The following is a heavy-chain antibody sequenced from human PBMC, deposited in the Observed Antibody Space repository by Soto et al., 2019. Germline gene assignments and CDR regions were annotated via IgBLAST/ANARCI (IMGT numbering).Heavy chain of an antibody. V-gene: IGHV1-69*06. CDR3: ARAREGGYSGYDFLAHWFDP. D-gene: IGHD5-12*01. CDR1: GGTFSSSA. CDR2: IIPIFGTA. J-gene: IGHJ5*02. Sequence: QVQLVQSGAEVKKPGSSVKVSCKASGGTFSSSAISWVRQAPGQGLEWMGGIIPIFGTANYAQKFQGRVTITADKSTSTAYMELSSLRSEDTAVYYCARAREGGYSGYDFLAHWFDPWGQGTLVTVSS.